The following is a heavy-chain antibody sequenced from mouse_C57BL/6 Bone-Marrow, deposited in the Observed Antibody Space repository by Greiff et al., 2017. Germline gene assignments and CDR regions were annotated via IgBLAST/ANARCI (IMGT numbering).Heavy chain of an antibody. CDR1: GYTFTSYG. Sequence: QVQLQQSGAELARPGASVKLSCKASGYTFTSYGISWVKQRTGQGLEWIGEIYPRSGNTYYNEKFKGKATLTADKSSSTAYMELRSLTSEDSAVYFCAARRRGCRRGIGYWGQGTTLTVSS. J-gene: IGHJ2*01. V-gene: IGHV1-81*01. CDR2: IYPRSGNT. CDR3: AARRRGCRRGIGY.